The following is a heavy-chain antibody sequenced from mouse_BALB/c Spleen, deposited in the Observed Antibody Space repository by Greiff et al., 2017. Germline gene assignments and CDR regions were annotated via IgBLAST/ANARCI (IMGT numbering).Heavy chain of an antibody. CDR3: ARGGWLLLYYFDY. V-gene: IGHV14-3*02. CDR2: IDPANGNT. CDR1: GFNIKDTY. Sequence: VQLQQSGAELVKPGASVKLSCTASGFNIKDTYMHWVKQRPEQDLEWIGRIDPANGNTKYDPKFQGKATITADTSSNTAYLQLSSLTSEDTAVYYCARGGWLLLYYFDYWGQGTTLTVSS. D-gene: IGHD2-3*01. J-gene: IGHJ2*01.